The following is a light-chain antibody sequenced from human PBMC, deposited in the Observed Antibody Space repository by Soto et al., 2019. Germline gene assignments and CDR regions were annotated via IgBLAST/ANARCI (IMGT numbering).Light chain of an antibody. CDR1: QSVSSN. Sequence: EIVMTQSPATLSVSPGERATLSCRASQSVSSNLAWYQQKPGQAPRLLIYGASTRATGIPARFSGSGSGTEFTLPISSLQSEDFAVYYRQQYNNWPRTLGQGTKVHI. CDR2: GAS. V-gene: IGKV3-15*01. J-gene: IGKJ1*01. CDR3: QQYNNWPRT.